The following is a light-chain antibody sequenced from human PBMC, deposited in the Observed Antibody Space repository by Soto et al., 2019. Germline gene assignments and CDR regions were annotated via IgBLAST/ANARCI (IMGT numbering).Light chain of an antibody. CDR2: DAS. V-gene: IGKV1-5*01. CDR3: QQYNNYWT. CDR1: QSISSW. Sequence: DIHRTQSPSTLSASVGDRVTITCRASQSISSWLAWYQQKPGKAPKLLIYDASSLESGVPSRFSGSGSATEFTLTISSLQPDDFATYYCQQYNNYWTFGQGTKVDIK. J-gene: IGKJ1*01.